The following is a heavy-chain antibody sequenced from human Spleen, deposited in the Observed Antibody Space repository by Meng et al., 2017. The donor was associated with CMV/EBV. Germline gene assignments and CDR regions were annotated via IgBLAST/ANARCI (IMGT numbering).Heavy chain of an antibody. Sequence: GESLKISCAASGFTFSSYSMNWVRQATGKGLEWVSYISSSSSTIYYADSVKGRFTISRDNAKNSLYLQMNSLRAEDTAVYYCARSFTGTSYWGQGTLVTVSS. D-gene: IGHD1-7*01. CDR2: ISSSSSTI. V-gene: IGHV3-48*04. CDR3: ARSFTGTSY. CDR1: GFTFSSYS. J-gene: IGHJ4*02.